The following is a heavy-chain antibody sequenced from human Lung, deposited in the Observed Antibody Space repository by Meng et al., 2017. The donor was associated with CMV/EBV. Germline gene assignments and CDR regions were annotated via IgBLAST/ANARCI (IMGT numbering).Heavy chain of an antibody. CDR3: AREGGRAGTPGSYYYGMDV. D-gene: IGHD1-1*01. Sequence: GGSLRLSCAASGFTFSNAWMNWVRQAPGKGLEWVSSISSSSSYIYYADSVKGRFTISRDNAKNSLYLQMNSLRAEDTAVYYCAREGGRAGTPGSYYYGMDVWGQGXTVTVSS. J-gene: IGHJ6*02. CDR2: ISSSSSYI. CDR1: GFTFSNAW. V-gene: IGHV3-21*01.